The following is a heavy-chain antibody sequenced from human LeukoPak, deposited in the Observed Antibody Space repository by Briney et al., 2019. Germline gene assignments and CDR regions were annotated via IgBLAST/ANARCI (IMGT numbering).Heavy chain of an antibody. Sequence: PSETLSLTCTVSGYSISSGYYWGWIRQPPGKGLEWIGSIYHSGSTYYNPSLKSRVTISVDTSKNQFSLKLSSVTAADTAVYYCARVQPLEMATSGDYWGQGTLVTVSS. D-gene: IGHD5-24*01. V-gene: IGHV4-38-2*02. CDR1: GYSISSGYY. CDR2: IYHSGST. J-gene: IGHJ4*02. CDR3: ARVQPLEMATSGDY.